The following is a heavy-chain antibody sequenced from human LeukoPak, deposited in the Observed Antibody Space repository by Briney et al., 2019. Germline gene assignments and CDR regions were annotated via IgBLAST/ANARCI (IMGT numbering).Heavy chain of an antibody. D-gene: IGHD2/OR15-2a*01. J-gene: IGHJ4*02. CDR2: IRGGGENT. V-gene: IGHV3-23*01. CDR3: AILSWDGRGSFY. Sequence: PGGSLRLSCAASGFTFSTYSMSWVRQAPGKGLEWVSAIRGGGENTYYADSVRGRFTISRDNSRRTLSLQMNILRAEDTAVYFCAILSWDGRGSFYWGQGTLVTVSS. CDR1: GFTFSTYS.